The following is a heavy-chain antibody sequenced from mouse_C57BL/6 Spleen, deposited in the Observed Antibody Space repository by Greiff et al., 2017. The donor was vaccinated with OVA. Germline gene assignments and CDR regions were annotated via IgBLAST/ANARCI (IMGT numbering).Heavy chain of an antibody. Sequence: EVKLQESGGGLVKPGGSLKLSCAASGFTFSSYAMSWVRQTPEKRLEWVATISDGGSYTYYPDNVKGRFTISRDNAKNNLYLQMSHLKSEDTAMYYCAREDGVDYWGQGTSVTVSS. CDR3: AREDGVDY. CDR1: GFTFSSYA. J-gene: IGHJ4*01. V-gene: IGHV5-4*01. D-gene: IGHD2-3*01. CDR2: ISDGGSYT.